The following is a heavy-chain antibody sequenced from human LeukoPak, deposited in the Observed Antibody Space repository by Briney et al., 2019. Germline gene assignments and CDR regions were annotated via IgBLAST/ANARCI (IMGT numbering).Heavy chain of an antibody. D-gene: IGHD3-22*01. Sequence: GGTLRHSLVASGFAFSTYAMHGVRQAPGKGLEYVSGIISDGSSTFYANSVKGRFTISRNTSRNTLYLQMGSLRADDLSLYYCSRGHSDSRDYHSDYWGQGTLVTVSS. CDR1: GFAFSTYA. J-gene: IGHJ4*02. CDR3: SRGHSDSRDYHSDY. CDR2: IISDGSST. V-gene: IGHV3-64*01.